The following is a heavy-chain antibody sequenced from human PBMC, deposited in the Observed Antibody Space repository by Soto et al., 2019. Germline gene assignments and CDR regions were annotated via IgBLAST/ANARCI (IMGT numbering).Heavy chain of an antibody. Sequence: GGSLRLSCAASGFTFSSYAMHWVRQAPGKGLEWVAVISYDGSNKYYADSVKGRFTISRDNSKNTLYLQMNSLRAEDTAVYYSARARGIAARPDYFDYWGQGTLVTVSS. J-gene: IGHJ4*02. CDR3: ARARGIAARPDYFDY. D-gene: IGHD6-6*01. CDR2: ISYDGSNK. CDR1: GFTFSSYA. V-gene: IGHV3-30-3*01.